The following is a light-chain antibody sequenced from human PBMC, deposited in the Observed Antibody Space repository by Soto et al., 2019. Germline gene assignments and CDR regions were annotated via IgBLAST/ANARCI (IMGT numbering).Light chain of an antibody. CDR3: MQAVQAPLT. Sequence: DIVMTQSPLSLPVTPGESASISCRSSQSLQPGNGYTYLDWYLQKPGQAPQLLIYLASIRASGVPDRFSGSGSGTDFTLKISRVEAEDVGVYYCMQAVQAPLTFGGGTKVEIK. V-gene: IGKV2-28*01. J-gene: IGKJ4*01. CDR2: LAS. CDR1: QSLQPGNGYTY.